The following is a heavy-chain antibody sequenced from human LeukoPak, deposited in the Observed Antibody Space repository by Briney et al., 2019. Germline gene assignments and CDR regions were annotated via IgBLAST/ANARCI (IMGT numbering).Heavy chain of an antibody. CDR2: ISYDGSNK. CDR3: AKDRRLGYCSGGSCHPHDAFDI. J-gene: IGHJ3*02. CDR1: GFTFSSYG. V-gene: IGHV3-30*18. D-gene: IGHD2-15*01. Sequence: PGRSLRLSCAASGFTFSSYGMHWVRQAPGKGLEGAAVISYDGSNKYYADSVKGRFTISRDNSKNTLYLQMNSLRAEDTAVYYCAKDRRLGYCSGGSCHPHDAFDIWGQGTMVTVSS.